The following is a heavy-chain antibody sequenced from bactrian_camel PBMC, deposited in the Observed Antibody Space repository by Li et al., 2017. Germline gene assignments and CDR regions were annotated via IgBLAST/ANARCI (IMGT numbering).Heavy chain of an antibody. J-gene: IGHJ4*01. V-gene: IGHV3S53*01. Sequence: HVQLVESGGGSVQTGGSLKLSCTGSGYIFNKCKMGWYRQAPGKEREGVAIIGSSGSTGYADSVKGRSTISKDNAKNTLYLQMNSLKPEDTAMYYCAADPRWWLHTNIPCSYNSWGLGTQVTVS. CDR2: IGSSGST. CDR1: GYIFNKCK. CDR3: AADPRWWLHTNIPCSYNS. D-gene: IGHD2*01.